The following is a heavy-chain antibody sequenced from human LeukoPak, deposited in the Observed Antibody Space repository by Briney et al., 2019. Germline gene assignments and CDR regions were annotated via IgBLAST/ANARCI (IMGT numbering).Heavy chain of an antibody. CDR1: GYTGTGYD. D-gene: IGHD2-2*01. CDR3: ARVVAGYYYYYYGMDV. J-gene: IGHJ6*02. Sequence: ASVKLSFNAAGYTGTGYDMHWGRHAPGQGLELMGWMNPNSGGTNYAQKFQGRVTMTRDTSISTAYMELSRLRSDDTAVYYCARVVAGYYYYYYGMDVWGQGTTVTVSS. V-gene: IGHV1-2*02. CDR2: MNPNSGGT.